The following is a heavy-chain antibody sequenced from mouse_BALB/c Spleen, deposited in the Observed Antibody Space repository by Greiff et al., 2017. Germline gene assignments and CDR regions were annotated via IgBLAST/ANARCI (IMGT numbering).Heavy chain of an antibody. V-gene: IGHV3-2*02. D-gene: IGHD1-3*01. CDR1: GYSITSDYA. CDR3: ARSGGKGDAMDY. CDR2: ISYSGST. J-gene: IGHJ4*01. Sequence: ESGPGLVKPSQSLSLTCTVTGYSITSDYAWNWIRQFPGNKLEWMGYISYSGSTSYNPSLKSRISITRDTSKNQFFLQLNSVTTEDTATYYCARSGGKGDAMDYWGQGTSVTVSS.